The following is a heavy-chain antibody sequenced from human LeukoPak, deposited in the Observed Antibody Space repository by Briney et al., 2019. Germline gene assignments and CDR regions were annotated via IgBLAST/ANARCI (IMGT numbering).Heavy chain of an antibody. CDR1: GGSISSYY. V-gene: IGHV4-4*08. CDR3: ARVFGGSDFNYYYYYMDV. Sequence: SETLSLTCTVSGGSISSYYWSWIRQPAGKGLESIGHISTSGSTNYNPSLKSRVTISVDTSKNQFSLKLSSVTAPDTAVYYCARVFGGSDFNYYYYYMDVWGKGTTVTISS. D-gene: IGHD5-12*01. J-gene: IGHJ6*03. CDR2: ISTSGST.